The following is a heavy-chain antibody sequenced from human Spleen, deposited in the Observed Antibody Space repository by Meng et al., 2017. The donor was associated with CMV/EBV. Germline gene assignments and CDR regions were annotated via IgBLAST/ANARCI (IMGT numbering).Heavy chain of an antibody. CDR3: AHIRLLGTEGFLEWLPDY. J-gene: IGHJ4*02. V-gene: IGHV2-5*02. CDR2: IYWDDDK. CDR1: GFALSTSGGG. Sequence: QTTLQESGPTLVKPTXTLTLTCSFSGFALSTSGGGVGWIRQPPGKALEWLALIYWDDDKRYSPSLKSRLTITKDTSKNQVVLTMTNMDPVDTATYYCAHIRLLGTEGFLEWLPDYWGQGTLVTVSS. D-gene: IGHD3-3*01.